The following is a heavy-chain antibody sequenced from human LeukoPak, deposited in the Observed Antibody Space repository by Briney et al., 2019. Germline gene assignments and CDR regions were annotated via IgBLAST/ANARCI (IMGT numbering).Heavy chain of an antibody. D-gene: IGHD6-19*01. V-gene: IGHV3-30*19. J-gene: IGHJ4*02. Sequence: PGGSLRLSCAASGITFSNYGMHWVRQAPGKGLEWVAVISYDGSNKYYADSVKGRFTISRDNSKNTLYLQINSLRAEDTAVYYCARARAFQWLVPVYLDYWGQGTLVTVSS. CDR3: ARARAFQWLVPVYLDY. CDR1: GITFSNYG. CDR2: ISYDGSNK.